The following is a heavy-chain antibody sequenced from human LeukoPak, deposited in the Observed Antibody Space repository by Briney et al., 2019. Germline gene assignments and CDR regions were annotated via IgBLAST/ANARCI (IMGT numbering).Heavy chain of an antibody. CDR2: INSNTGGT. CDR3: ARPTATVTTSLKF. Sequence: GASVKVSCKASGYTFTDYYMHWVRQAPGQGLEWMGCINSNTGGTNYAQRFQGRVTMTRDTSISTAYMELSRLRFDDTAIYCCARPTATVTTSLKFWGQGNLVTVSS. D-gene: IGHD4-17*01. CDR1: GYTFTDYY. V-gene: IGHV1-2*02. J-gene: IGHJ4*02.